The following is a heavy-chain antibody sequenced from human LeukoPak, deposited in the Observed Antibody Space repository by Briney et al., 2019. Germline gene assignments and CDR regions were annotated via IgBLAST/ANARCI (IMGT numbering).Heavy chain of an antibody. CDR2: ISYDGSNK. Sequence: GGSLRLSCAASGFTFSSYAMHWVRQAPGKGLEWVAVISYDGSNKYYADSVKGRFTISRDNAKNTVFLQMNSLRNEDTAVYYCAREGDSMIIGDAYDIWGQGTMVTVSS. J-gene: IGHJ3*02. V-gene: IGHV3-30-3*01. CDR1: GFTFSSYA. CDR3: AREGDSMIIGDAYDI. D-gene: IGHD3-22*01.